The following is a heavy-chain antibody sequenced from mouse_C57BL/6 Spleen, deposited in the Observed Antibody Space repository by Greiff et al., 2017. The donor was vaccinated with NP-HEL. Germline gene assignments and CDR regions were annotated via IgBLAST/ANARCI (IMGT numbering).Heavy chain of an antibody. CDR1: GFTFSSYA. Sequence: EVMLVESGGGLVKPGGSLKLSCAASGFTFSSYAMSWVRQTPEKRLEWVATISDGGSYTYYPDNVKGRFTISRDNAKNNLYLQMSHLKSEDTAMYYCARDNYGDAMDYWGQGTSVTVSS. CDR2: ISDGGSYT. J-gene: IGHJ4*01. D-gene: IGHD1-1*02. V-gene: IGHV5-4*01. CDR3: ARDNYGDAMDY.